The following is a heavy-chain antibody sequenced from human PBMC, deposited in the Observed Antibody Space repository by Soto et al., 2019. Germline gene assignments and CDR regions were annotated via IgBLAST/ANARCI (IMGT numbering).Heavy chain of an antibody. CDR3: ARVNREIILAGMDV. V-gene: IGHV1-18*04. D-gene: IGHD3-3*02. J-gene: IGHJ6*02. Sequence: ASVKVSCKASGYTFTSYGISWVRQAPGQGLEWMGWISGKTGKTNYAQKLQGRVTITTDTSTSTAYMELRSLRPDDTAVYYCARVNREIILAGMDVWGQGTTVTVSS. CDR1: GYTFTSYG. CDR2: ISGKTGKT.